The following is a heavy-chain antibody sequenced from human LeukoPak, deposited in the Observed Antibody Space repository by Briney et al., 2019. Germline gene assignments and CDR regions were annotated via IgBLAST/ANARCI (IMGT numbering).Heavy chain of an antibody. CDR3: ARDYTGYFP. Sequence: PGGSLRLSCAASGFTFSSYGMHWVRQAPGKGLEWVAVISYDGSNKCYADSVKGRFTISRDNSKNTLYLQMNSLRAEDTAVYYCARDYTGYFPWGQGTLVIVSS. D-gene: IGHD3-9*01. CDR1: GFTFSSYG. J-gene: IGHJ5*02. V-gene: IGHV3-30*03. CDR2: ISYDGSNK.